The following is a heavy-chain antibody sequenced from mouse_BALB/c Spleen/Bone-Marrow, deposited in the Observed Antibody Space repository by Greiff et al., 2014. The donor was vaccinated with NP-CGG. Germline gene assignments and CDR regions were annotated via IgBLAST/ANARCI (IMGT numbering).Heavy chain of an antibody. CDR1: GYAFTNYL. CDR3: ARVGRDYFDY. V-gene: IGHV1-54*01. J-gene: IGHJ2*01. Sequence: VQLQQSGAELVRPGTAVNVSCKASGYAFTNYLIEWVKQRPGQGLEWIGVINPGSGGANYNEKFKGKATLTADKSSSTAYVQLSSLTSDDSAVYFCARVGRDYFDYWGQGTTLTVSS. CDR2: INPGSGGA.